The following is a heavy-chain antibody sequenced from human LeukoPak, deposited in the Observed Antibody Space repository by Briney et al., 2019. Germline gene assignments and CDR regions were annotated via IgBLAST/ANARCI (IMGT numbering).Heavy chain of an antibody. Sequence: GGSLRLSCAASGFTFSTYDFHWVRQASGKGLEWVSAIGTVGDTPYPGSVKGRSTISRDNSKSTLYLQMNGLRAEDTAVYYCANAASSYCGDDSHCGFRSMDFWGKGTTVTVSS. D-gene: IGHD2-21*01. CDR3: ANAASSYCGDDSHCGFRSMDF. CDR1: GFTFSTYD. V-gene: IGHV3-13*04. CDR2: IGTVGDT. J-gene: IGHJ6*03.